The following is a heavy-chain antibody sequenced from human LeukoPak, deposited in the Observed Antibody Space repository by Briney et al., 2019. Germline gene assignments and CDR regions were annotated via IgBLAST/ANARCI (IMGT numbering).Heavy chain of an antibody. Sequence: SETLSLTCTVSGFSISSGHYWGCLRPPPGAVLEWIGSAHQSGTTYYNPSLKSRVTISVDNSKNQFSLRLRPVTAADTAVYYCARIFIRNGYSAYFDCWGQGTLVTVSS. V-gene: IGHV4-38-2*02. CDR1: GFSISSGHY. CDR2: AHQSGTT. J-gene: IGHJ4*02. D-gene: IGHD5-18*01. CDR3: ARIFIRNGYSAYFDC.